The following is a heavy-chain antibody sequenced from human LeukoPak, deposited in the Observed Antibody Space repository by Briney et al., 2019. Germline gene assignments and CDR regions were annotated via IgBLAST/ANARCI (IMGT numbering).Heavy chain of an antibody. J-gene: IGHJ4*02. D-gene: IGHD5-18*01. CDR2: ISDSGGSS. V-gene: IGHV3-23*01. CDR3: ARHDSYIPW. CDR1: GFRFTDYA. Sequence: GGSLRLSCAAPGFRFTDYAMSWVRQAPGKGLQWVSGISDSGGSSYYTDSVKGRFTISRDNSKNTVFLEMNNLRVEDTAVYFCARHDSYIPWWGQGSLVTVSS.